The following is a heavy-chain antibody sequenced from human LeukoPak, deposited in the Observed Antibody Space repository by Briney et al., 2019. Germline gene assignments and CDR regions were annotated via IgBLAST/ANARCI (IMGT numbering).Heavy chain of an antibody. CDR1: GFTFSDYY. J-gene: IGHJ6*03. CDR3: ARDQGIRYYYGSGSYLYYYMDV. V-gene: IGHV3-11*04. D-gene: IGHD3-10*01. CDR2: ISSSGSTI. Sequence: GGSLRLSCAASGFTFSDYYMSWIRQAPGKGLEWVSYISSSGSTIYYADSVKGRFTISRDNAKNSLYLQMNSLRAEDTAVYYCARDQGIRYYYGSGSYLYYYMDVWGKGTTVTISS.